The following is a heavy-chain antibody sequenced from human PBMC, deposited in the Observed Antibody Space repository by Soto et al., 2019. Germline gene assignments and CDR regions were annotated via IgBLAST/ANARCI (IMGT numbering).Heavy chain of an antibody. Sequence: SETLSLTCTVSCGSISSYYWSWIRQPPGKGLEWIGYIYYSGSTNYNPSLKSRVTISVDTSKNQFSLKLSSVTAADTAVYYCARHADCSGGSCYYGYDAFDIWGQGTMVTVSS. CDR3: ARHADCSGGSCYYGYDAFDI. CDR1: CGSISSYY. V-gene: IGHV4-59*08. CDR2: IYYSGST. J-gene: IGHJ3*02. D-gene: IGHD2-15*01.